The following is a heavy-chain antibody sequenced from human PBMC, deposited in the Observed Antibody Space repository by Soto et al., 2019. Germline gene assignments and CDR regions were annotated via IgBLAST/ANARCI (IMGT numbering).Heavy chain of an antibody. CDR1: GGSISSGDYY. CDR3: ARGSTYYYDSSGYYLGY. J-gene: IGHJ4*02. V-gene: IGHV4-30-4*01. CDR2: IYYSGST. Sequence: SETLSLTCTVSGGSISSGDYYWSWIRQPPGKGLEWIGYIYYSGSTYYNPSLKSRVTISVDTSKNQFSLKLSSVTAADTAVYYCARGSTYYYDSSGYYLGYWGQGTLVTV. D-gene: IGHD3-22*01.